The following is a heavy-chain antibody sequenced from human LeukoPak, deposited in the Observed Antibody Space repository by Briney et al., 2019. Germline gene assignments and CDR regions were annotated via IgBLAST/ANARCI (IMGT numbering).Heavy chain of an antibody. CDR2: IYHSGST. D-gene: IGHD5-18*01. V-gene: IGHV4-34*01. Sequence: SETLSLTCAVYGGSFSGYYWSWIRQPPGKGLEWIGYIYHSGSTYYNPSLKSRVTISVDRSKNQFSLKLSSVTAADTAVYYCARGLDTAMGADYWGQGTLVTVSS. CDR1: GGSFSGYY. CDR3: ARGLDTAMGADY. J-gene: IGHJ4*02.